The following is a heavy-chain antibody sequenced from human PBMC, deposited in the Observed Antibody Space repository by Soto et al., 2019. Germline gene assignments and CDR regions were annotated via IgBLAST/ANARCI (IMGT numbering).Heavy chain of an antibody. CDR3: VSTINGYFEY. D-gene: IGHD3-9*01. J-gene: IGHJ4*02. CDR2: IYPGDSET. Sequence: PGESLQISCKGSGHSFVTHWIGWVRQMPGKGLEWMGIIYPGDSETKYSPSFQGQVTISADKSISTAYLQWSSLKASDTALYYCVSTINGYFEYWGQGASVTVSS. CDR1: GHSFVTHW. V-gene: IGHV5-51*01.